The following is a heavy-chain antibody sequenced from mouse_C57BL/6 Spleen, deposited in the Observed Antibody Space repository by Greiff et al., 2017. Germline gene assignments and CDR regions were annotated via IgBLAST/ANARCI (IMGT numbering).Heavy chain of an antibody. V-gene: IGHV14-4*01. CDR1: GFNIKDDY. Sequence: VQLQQSGAELVRPGASVKLSCTASGFNIKDDYMHWVKQRHEQGLEWIGWIDPENGDTEYASKFTGQATITAYTSSNTAYLQLSSLTSEDTAVYYCTTGYYGSSPMDYWGQGTSVTVSS. CDR3: TTGYYGSSPMDY. D-gene: IGHD1-1*01. J-gene: IGHJ4*01. CDR2: IDPENGDT.